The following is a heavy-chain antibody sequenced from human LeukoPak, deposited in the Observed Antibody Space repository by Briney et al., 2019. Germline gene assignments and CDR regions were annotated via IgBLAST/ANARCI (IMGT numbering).Heavy chain of an antibody. Sequence: ASXKVSCKASGYTFTSYGISWVRQAPGQGLEWMGWISAYNGNTNYAQKLQGRVTITTDTSKSTAYMELRSLRSDDTAVYYCARGLDTAMVTSFDYWGQGTLVTVSS. CDR1: GYTFTSYG. V-gene: IGHV1-18*01. J-gene: IGHJ4*02. D-gene: IGHD5-18*01. CDR3: ARGLDTAMVTSFDY. CDR2: ISAYNGNT.